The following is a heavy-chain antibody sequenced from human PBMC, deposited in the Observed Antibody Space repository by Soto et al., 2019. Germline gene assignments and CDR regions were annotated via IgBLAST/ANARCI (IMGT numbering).Heavy chain of an antibody. V-gene: IGHV5-10-1*01. CDR3: ARGIIIRLNWFDP. CDR1: GYIFAGYW. Sequence: PGESLKISCKGSGYIFAGYWITWVRQKPGKGLEWMGRIDPSDSQTYYSPSFRGHVTISATKSITTVFLQWSSLTAADTAVYYCARGIIIRLNWFDPWGQGTLVTVSS. D-gene: IGHD2-21*02. J-gene: IGHJ5*02. CDR2: IDPSDSQT.